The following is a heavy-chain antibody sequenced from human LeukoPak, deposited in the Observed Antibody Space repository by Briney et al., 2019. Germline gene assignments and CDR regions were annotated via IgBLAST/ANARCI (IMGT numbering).Heavy chain of an antibody. D-gene: IGHD3-10*01. Sequence: PSETLSLTCTVSGGSISSYYWSWIRQPPGKGLEWIGYIYYSGSTNYNPSLKSRVTISVDTSKNQFSLKLSSVTAADTAVYYCARGLSRGLDAFDIWGQGTMVTVSS. V-gene: IGHV4-59*01. J-gene: IGHJ3*02. CDR1: GGSISSYY. CDR3: ARGLSRGLDAFDI. CDR2: IYYSGST.